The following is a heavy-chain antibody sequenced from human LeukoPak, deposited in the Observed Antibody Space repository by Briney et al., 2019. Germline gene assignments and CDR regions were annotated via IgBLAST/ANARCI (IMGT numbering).Heavy chain of an antibody. CDR2: FDPDDGDT. CDR3: ATGTSGSYYVGIVRPIDY. J-gene: IGHJ4*02. Sequence: VASVKVSCKASGYTLTELPIHWVRQAPGKGLEWMGGFDPDDGDTVYAQMFQGRVTMTEDTSSDTASMELSSLRSEDTAVYYCATGTSGSYYVGIVRPIDYWGQGTLVTVSS. CDR1: GYTLTELP. D-gene: IGHD1-26*01. V-gene: IGHV1-24*01.